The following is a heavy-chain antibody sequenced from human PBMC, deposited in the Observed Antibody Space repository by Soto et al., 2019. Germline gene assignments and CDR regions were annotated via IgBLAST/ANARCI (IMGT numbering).Heavy chain of an antibody. V-gene: IGHV4-59*08. CDR1: GGSISSYY. CDR2: IYYSGST. CDR3: ASLGGERVYYGSGSYLPYYYYYMDV. D-gene: IGHD3-10*01. J-gene: IGHJ6*03. Sequence: SETLSLTCTVSGGSISSYYWSWIRQPPGKGLGWIGYIYYSGSTNYNPSLKSRVTISVDTSKNQFSLKLSSVTAADTAVYYCASLGGERVYYGSGSYLPYYYYYMDVWGKGTTVTVSS.